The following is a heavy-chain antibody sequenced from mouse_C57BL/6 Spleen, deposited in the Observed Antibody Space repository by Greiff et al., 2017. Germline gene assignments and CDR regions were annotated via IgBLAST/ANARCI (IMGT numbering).Heavy chain of an antibody. Sequence: QVQLQQPGAELVKPGASVKLSCKASGYTFTSYWMQWVKQRPGQGLEWIGEIDPSDSYTNYNQKFKGKATLTVDTSSSTAYMQLSSLTSEDSAVYYCARYAPSSRTGGFAYWGQGTLVTVSA. J-gene: IGHJ3*01. CDR3: ARYAPSSRTGGFAY. V-gene: IGHV1-50*01. CDR1: GYTFTSYW. D-gene: IGHD1-1*01. CDR2: IDPSDSYT.